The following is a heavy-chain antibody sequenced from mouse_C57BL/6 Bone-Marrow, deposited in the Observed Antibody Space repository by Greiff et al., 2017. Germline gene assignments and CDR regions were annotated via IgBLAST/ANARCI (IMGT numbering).Heavy chain of an antibody. D-gene: IGHD2-2*01. Sequence: QVQLQQPGAELVMPGASVKMSCKASGYTFTSYWMHWVKQRPGQGLEWIGEIDPSDSYTNYNQKFKGKATFTVDKSSSTAYMQLSSLTSEDSAGYYCARERLSGYFDVWGTGTTVTVSS. V-gene: IGHV1-69*01. CDR3: ARERLSGYFDV. CDR1: GYTFTSYW. CDR2: IDPSDSYT. J-gene: IGHJ1*03.